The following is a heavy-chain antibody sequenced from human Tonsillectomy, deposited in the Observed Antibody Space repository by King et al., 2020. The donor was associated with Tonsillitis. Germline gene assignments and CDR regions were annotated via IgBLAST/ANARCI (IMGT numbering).Heavy chain of an antibody. Sequence: QLVQSGGGLVQPGGSLRLSCAASGFTFSSYWMSWVRQAPGKGLEGVADKKQDGSEKYYVDSVKGRFTIARDNAKNALYLQMNSLRADDTAVDYCARGLVGGWGQGTLVTVSS. CDR1: GFTFSSYW. J-gene: IGHJ4*02. CDR2: KKQDGSEK. V-gene: IGHV3-7*01. CDR3: ARGLVGG. D-gene: IGHD1-26*01.